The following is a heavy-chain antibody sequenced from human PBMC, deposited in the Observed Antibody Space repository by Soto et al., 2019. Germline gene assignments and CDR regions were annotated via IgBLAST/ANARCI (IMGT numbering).Heavy chain of an antibody. J-gene: IGHJ6*02. V-gene: IGHV1-69*18. Sequence: QVQLVQSGAEVRKPGSSVTVSCKASGGTFSTYGITWVRQAPGQGLEWMGNIIPLIGTANYAQRFRGRVTITANESTTTTYMELTSLRSEDTAVNYCARVVMTTVTASFYYGLYVWGQGTTVTVSS. CDR3: ARVVMTTVTASFYYGLYV. D-gene: IGHD4-4*01. CDR2: IIPLIGTA. CDR1: GGTFSTYG.